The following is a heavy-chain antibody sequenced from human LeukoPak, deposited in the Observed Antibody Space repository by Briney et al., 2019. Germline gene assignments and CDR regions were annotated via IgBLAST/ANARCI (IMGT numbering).Heavy chain of an antibody. D-gene: IGHD2-15*01. V-gene: IGHV1-2*02. Sequence: ASVKVSCKTSGYTFTGYYMHWVRQAPGQGLEWMGWINPNSGGTNYAQKFQGRVTMTRDTSISTAYMELSRLRSDDTAVYYCARSNDGVYCSGGSCYTYNWFDPWGQGTLVTVSS. CDR1: GYTFTGYY. CDR2: INPNSGGT. CDR3: ARSNDGVYCSGGSCYTYNWFDP. J-gene: IGHJ5*02.